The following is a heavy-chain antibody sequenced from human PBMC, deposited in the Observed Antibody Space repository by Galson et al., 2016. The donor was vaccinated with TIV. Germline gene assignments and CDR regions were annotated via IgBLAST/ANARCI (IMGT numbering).Heavy chain of an antibody. CDR1: GDSVSSNSAA. D-gene: IGHD3-10*01. CDR3: ARAAGRNGATCHATCESFDL. V-gene: IGHV6-1*01. J-gene: IGHJ3*01. CDR2: TYCRSRCYY. Sequence: CAISGDSVSSNSAARNWIRQSPSRGLEWLGRTYCRSRCYYDYAVSVKSRITIESDTSKNQFSLQLDSVTSEDTAVYYCARAAGRNGATCHATCESFDLWGQGTKVTVSS.